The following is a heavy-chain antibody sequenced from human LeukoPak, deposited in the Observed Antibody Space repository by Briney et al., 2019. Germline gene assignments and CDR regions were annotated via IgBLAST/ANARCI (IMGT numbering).Heavy chain of an antibody. V-gene: IGHV4-59*01. CDR1: GASLTGSY. J-gene: IGHJ2*01. CDR2: ICYTGSA. D-gene: IGHD6-19*01. Sequence: PSETLSLTCTVSGASLTGSYWSWIRQPPGKGLDWIGFICYTGSANFNLSIRSRVTVSLDTSKNQSSLKVTSVTAADTAVYYCARVRAGVFPADSYFDVWGRGTLVTVS. CDR3: ARVRAGVFPADSYFDV.